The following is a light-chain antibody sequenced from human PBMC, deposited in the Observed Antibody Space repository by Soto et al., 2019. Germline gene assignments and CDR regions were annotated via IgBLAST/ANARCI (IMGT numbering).Light chain of an antibody. CDR1: KNDIGVYDF. Sequence: QSALTQHPSASGTPGQSVTIPCTRTKNDIGVYDFVSWYQHHPGKAPRLIIYEVVQRPSGVPDRFSGSKSGNTVSLTVSGLQAADEADYFCRSYAGSNTYVFGSGTKVTVL. CDR3: RSYAGSNTYV. J-gene: IGLJ1*01. CDR2: EVV. V-gene: IGLV2-8*01.